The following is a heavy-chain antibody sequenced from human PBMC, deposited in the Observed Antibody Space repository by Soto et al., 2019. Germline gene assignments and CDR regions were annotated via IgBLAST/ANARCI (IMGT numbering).Heavy chain of an antibody. Sequence: QVQLVESGGGVVQPGRSLRLCWAASGFTFSSYAMHWVRQAPGKGLEWVAVISYDGSNKYYADSVKGRFTISRDNSKNTLYLQMNSLRAEDTAVYYCAREGDGYNLVSGQFGYWGQGTLVTVSS. V-gene: IGHV3-30-3*01. D-gene: IGHD5-12*01. J-gene: IGHJ4*02. CDR1: GFTFSSYA. CDR2: ISYDGSNK. CDR3: AREGDGYNLVSGQFGY.